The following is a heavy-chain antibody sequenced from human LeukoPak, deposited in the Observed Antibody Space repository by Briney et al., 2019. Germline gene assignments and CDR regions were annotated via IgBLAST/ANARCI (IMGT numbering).Heavy chain of an antibody. V-gene: IGHV4-34*01. Sequence: SETLSLTCAVYGGSFSGYYWSWIRQPPGKGLEWIREINHSGSTNYNPSLKSRVTISVDTSKNQFSLKLSSVTAADTAVYYCASRSIVVVVAAIDYWGQGTLVTVSS. CDR1: GGSFSGYY. CDR2: INHSGST. CDR3: ASRSIVVVVAAIDY. J-gene: IGHJ4*02. D-gene: IGHD2-15*01.